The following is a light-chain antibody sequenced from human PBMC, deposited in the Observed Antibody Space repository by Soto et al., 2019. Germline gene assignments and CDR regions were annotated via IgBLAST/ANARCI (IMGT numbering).Light chain of an antibody. CDR2: SAS. Sequence: EIVLTQSPGTLSLSPGARATLSCRASQSVSSSHLAWYQQKPGQAPRLXSYSASSRATGIPDSFSGSGSGTEFTLTISRLQPEDFAVYYCQQYDSSPLTFGGGTKVDIK. J-gene: IGKJ4*01. V-gene: IGKV3-20*01. CDR1: QSVSSSH. CDR3: QQYDSSPLT.